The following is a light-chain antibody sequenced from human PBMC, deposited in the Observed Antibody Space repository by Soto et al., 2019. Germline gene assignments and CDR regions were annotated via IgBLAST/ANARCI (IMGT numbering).Light chain of an antibody. J-gene: IGLJ3*02. CDR1: NSDVGSYNL. CDR2: ELS. V-gene: IGLV2-23*02. CDR3: HSYAGGGTWV. Sequence: QSALTQPASVSGSPGQSITISCTGTNSDVGSYNLVSWYQQYPGKAPKLIIYELSKRPSGISNRFSASKSGNTASLTISGLQTEDEADYYCHSYAGGGTWVFGGGTKLTVL.